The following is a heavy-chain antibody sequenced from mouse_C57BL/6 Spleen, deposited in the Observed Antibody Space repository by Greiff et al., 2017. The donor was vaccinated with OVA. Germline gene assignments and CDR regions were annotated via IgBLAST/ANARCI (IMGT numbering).Heavy chain of an antibody. CDR1: GFNIKDDY. Sequence: VQLKESGAELVRPGASVKLSCTASGFNIKDDYMHWVKQRPEQGLEWIGWIDPENGDTEYASKFQGKATITADTSSNTAYLQLSSLTSEDTAVYYCTSCYGSSYGGGFFFAYWGQGTLVTVSA. D-gene: IGHD1-1*01. J-gene: IGHJ3*01. CDR2: IDPENGDT. CDR3: TSCYGSSYGGGFFFAY. V-gene: IGHV14-4*01.